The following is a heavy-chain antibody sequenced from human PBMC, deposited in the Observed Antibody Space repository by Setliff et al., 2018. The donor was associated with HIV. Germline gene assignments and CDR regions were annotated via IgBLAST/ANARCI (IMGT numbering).Heavy chain of an antibody. J-gene: IGHJ5*02. CDR3: ALDYGDNNWFDP. V-gene: IGHV1-46*01. Sequence: ASVKVSCKASGYTFTSYFMHWVRQAPGQGLEWMGIINPRGGSTTYALKFRGRVTMTRDTSTTTVYMELSSLRSEDTAVYYCALDYGDNNWFDPWGQGTLVTV. CDR1: GYTFTSYF. D-gene: IGHD4-17*01. CDR2: INPRGGST.